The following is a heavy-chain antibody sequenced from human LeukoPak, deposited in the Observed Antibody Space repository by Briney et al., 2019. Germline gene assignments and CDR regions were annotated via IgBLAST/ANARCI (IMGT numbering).Heavy chain of an antibody. CDR3: ARDPVGAPSDLGGTLGS. CDR2: IDGSGGST. CDR1: GFTFSSYA. Sequence: PGGSLRLSCGASGFTFSSYAMSWVRQAPGKGLEWVSTIDGSGGSTYYADSVRGRFTISRDNSKNTLYLQMNSLRAEDTAVYYCARDPVGAPSDLGGTLGSWGQGTLVTVSS. V-gene: IGHV3-23*01. J-gene: IGHJ5*02. D-gene: IGHD1-26*01.